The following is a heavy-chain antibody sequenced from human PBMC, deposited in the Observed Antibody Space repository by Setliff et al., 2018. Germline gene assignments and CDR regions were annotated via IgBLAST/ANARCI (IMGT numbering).Heavy chain of an antibody. V-gene: IGHV4-38-2*02. J-gene: IGHJ5*02. CDR2: LYHTGST. CDR3: ARAGPTVTFFRVLVISWWDP. Sequence: SETLSLTCTVSGYSIRSDYYWGWIRQPPGKGLEWIGSLYHTGSTDYNRSLRSRVSISVDTSKNQFSLKLSSVTAADTATYYCARAGPTVTFFRVLVISWWDPWGQGSLVTVSS. D-gene: IGHD3-3*01. CDR1: GYSIRSDYY.